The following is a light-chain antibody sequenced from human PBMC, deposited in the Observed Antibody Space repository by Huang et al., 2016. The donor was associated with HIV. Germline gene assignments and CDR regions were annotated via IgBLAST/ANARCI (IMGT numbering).Light chain of an antibody. J-gene: IGKJ1*01. Sequence: DVVLTQSPLSLPVTLGQPASISCKSNHSLLHSDGNTYLNWFLQRPGQSPRRLIYKVSNRDFGVPARFSGSGSGADFTLTISRVEADDIGVYYCMQGTHWPQTFGQGTKVEVK. V-gene: IGKV2-30*02. CDR3: MQGTHWPQT. CDR1: HSLLHSDGNTY. CDR2: KVS.